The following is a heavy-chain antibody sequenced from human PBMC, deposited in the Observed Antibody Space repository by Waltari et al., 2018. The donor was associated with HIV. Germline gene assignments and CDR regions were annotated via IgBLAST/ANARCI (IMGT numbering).Heavy chain of an antibody. CDR3: ARAKYSGYDWYYFDY. CDR1: GYTFNGYY. V-gene: IGHV1-2*02. Sequence: QVQLVQSGAEVKKTGASVKVSCKASGYTFNGYYMHCAPQAPGQGLEWMGWINPNSGGTNYAQKFQGRVTMTRDTSISTAYMELSRLRSDDTAVYYCARAKYSGYDWYYFDYWGQGTLVTVSS. D-gene: IGHD5-12*01. J-gene: IGHJ4*02. CDR2: INPNSGGT.